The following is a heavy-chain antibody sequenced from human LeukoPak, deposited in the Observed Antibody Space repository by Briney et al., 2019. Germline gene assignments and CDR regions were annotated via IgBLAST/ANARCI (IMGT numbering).Heavy chain of an antibody. CDR1: GGSLSDYY. V-gene: IGHV4-34*01. CDR2: INHSGST. J-gene: IGHJ4*02. Sequence: SETLSLTCAVYGGSLSDYYWSWIRQPPGKGLEWIGEINHSGSTNYNPSLKSRVTISVDTSKNQFSLKLSSVTAADTAVYYCARQGLWHDYWGQGTLVTVSS. D-gene: IGHD5-18*01. CDR3: ARQGLWHDY.